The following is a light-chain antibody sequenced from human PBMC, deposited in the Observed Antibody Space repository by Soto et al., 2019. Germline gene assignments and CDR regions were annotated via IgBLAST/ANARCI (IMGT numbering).Light chain of an antibody. CDR2: GAS. V-gene: IGKV3-20*01. CDR1: HSIATSQ. J-gene: IGKJ1*01. CDR3: QQFAASPRT. Sequence: GLSQSPGTLSLSPGERATLFCRASHSIATSQLAWYQQKPGQAPRLLIGASTRATGIPDRFSDSGSGTDFTLTISRLEPEDFAVYYCQQFAASPRTFGQGTKVDIK.